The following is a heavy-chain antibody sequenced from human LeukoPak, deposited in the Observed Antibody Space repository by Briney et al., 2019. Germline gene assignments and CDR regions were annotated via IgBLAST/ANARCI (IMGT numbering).Heavy chain of an antibody. V-gene: IGHV3-23*01. CDR1: GGSISSFY. D-gene: IGHD4-17*01. Sequence: PSETLSLTCSVSGGSISSFYWSWIRQPPGKGLEWVSAISSSGSNTYYADSVKGRFTISRDNPKSTLYVQMNRLRAEDTAVYYCAKRPTETGGFDIWGQGTMVTVSS. J-gene: IGHJ3*02. CDR3: AKRPTETGGFDI. CDR2: ISSSGSNT.